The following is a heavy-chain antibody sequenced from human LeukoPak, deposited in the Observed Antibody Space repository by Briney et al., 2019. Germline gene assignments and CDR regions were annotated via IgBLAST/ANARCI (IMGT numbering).Heavy chain of an antibody. CDR1: GFTFSSYG. CDR2: ISYDGSNK. Sequence: GGSLRLSCAASGFTFSSYGMHWVRQAPGKGLEWVAVISYDGSNKYYADSVKGRFTISRDNSKNTLYLQMNSLRAEDTAVYYCARGPRALDYWGQGTLVTVSS. CDR3: ARGPRALDY. J-gene: IGHJ4*02. V-gene: IGHV3-30*03.